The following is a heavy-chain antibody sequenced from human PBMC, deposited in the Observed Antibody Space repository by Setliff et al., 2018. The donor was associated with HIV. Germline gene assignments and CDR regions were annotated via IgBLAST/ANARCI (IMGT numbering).Heavy chain of an antibody. V-gene: IGHV4-34*01. CDR2: INHRGST. CDR3: AKFLIVATNRWFDP. D-gene: IGHD5-12*01. CDR1: GGSFSDYY. J-gene: IGHJ5*02. Sequence: PSETLSLTCAVYGGSFSDYYWTWIRQSPGKGLEWIGEINHRGSTNYNPSLKSRVTVSVDTSKNQFSLKLGSVTAADTAVYYCAKFLIVATNRWFDPWGQGTLVTVSS.